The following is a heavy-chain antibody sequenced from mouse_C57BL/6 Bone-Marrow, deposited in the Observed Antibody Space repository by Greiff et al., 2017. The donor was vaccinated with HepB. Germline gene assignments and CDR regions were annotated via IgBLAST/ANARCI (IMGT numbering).Heavy chain of an antibody. J-gene: IGHJ4*01. V-gene: IGHV1-15*01. CDR2: IDPETGGT. D-gene: IGHD2-14*01. Sequence: QVQLQQSGAELVRPGASVTLSCKASGYTFTDYEMHWVKQTPVHGLEWIGAIDPETGGTAYNQKFKGKAILTADKSSSTAYMELRSLTSEDSAVYYCTRGYDGTLDYAMDYWGQGTSVTVSS. CDR1: GYTFTDYE. CDR3: TRGYDGTLDYAMDY.